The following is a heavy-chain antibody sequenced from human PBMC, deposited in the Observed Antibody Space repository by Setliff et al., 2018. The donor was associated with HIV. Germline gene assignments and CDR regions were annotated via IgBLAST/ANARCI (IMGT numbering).Heavy chain of an antibody. Sequence: SVKVSCKAPGGTFSSYAISWVRQAPGQGLEWMGGIIPIFGTANYAQKFQGRVTITTDESTSTAYMELSSLRSEDTAVYYCARGGYYYGSAVYYMDVWGKGTTVTVSS. CDR3: ARGGYYYGSAVYYMDV. CDR1: GGTFSSYA. D-gene: IGHD3-10*01. CDR2: IIPIFGTA. V-gene: IGHV1-69*05. J-gene: IGHJ6*03.